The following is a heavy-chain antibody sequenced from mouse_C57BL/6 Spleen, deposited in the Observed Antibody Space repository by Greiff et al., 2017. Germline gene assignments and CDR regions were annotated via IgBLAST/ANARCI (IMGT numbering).Heavy chain of an antibody. D-gene: IGHD4-1*01. CDR1: GYTFTDYY. CDR2: ISPSNGGT. Sequence: VQLQQSGPELVKPGASVKISCKASGYTFTDYYMNWVKQSHGKSLEWIGDISPSNGGTSYKQKFKGKATLTVDKSSSTAYMELRSLTSEDSAVYYCARLGRGYYFDYWGQGTTLTVSS. V-gene: IGHV1-26*01. CDR3: ARLGRGYYFDY. J-gene: IGHJ2*01.